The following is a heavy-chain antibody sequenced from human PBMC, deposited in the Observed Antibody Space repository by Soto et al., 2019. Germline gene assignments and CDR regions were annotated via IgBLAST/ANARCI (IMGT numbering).Heavy chain of an antibody. D-gene: IGHD6-6*01. CDR2: IYYSGST. Sequence: QVQLQESGPGLVKPSETLSLTCTVSGGYISSYYWSWIRQPPGKGLEWIGYIYYSGSTNYNPSLKSRVTTSVDTSKNQFSLKLSSVTAAATAVYYCARAYSGSSSTVIDYWGQGTLVTVSS. V-gene: IGHV4-59*01. CDR3: ARAYSGSSSTVIDY. J-gene: IGHJ4*02. CDR1: GGYISSYY.